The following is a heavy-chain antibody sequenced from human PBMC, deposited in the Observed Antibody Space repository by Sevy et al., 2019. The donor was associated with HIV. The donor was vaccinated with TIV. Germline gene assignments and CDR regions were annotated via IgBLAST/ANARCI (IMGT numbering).Heavy chain of an antibody. CDR1: GASISSSGYY. D-gene: IGHD6-19*01. J-gene: IGHJ4*02. CDR2: IRYSGST. CDR3: AGPTLTYSSGWSYYDY. V-gene: IGHV4-39*01. Sequence: SETLSLTCSVSGASISSSGYYWGWIRQPPGKGLEWIASIRYSGSTFYNPSLRSRVTISADPSRNQFSLKLNSVTAADTARYYCAGPTLTYSSGWSYYDYWGQGTVVTVSS.